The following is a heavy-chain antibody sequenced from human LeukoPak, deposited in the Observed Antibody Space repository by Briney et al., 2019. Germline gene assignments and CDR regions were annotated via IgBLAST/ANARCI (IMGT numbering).Heavy chain of an antibody. CDR1: GFTFSSYA. Sequence: GGSLRLSCAASGFTFSSYAMSWVRQAPGKGLEWVSAISGSGGSTYYADSVKGRLTISRDNSKNTLYLQMNSLRAEDTAVYYCAKVLGRGYSYGFFADYWGQGTLVTVSS. J-gene: IGHJ4*02. CDR3: AKVLGRGYSYGFFADY. D-gene: IGHD5-18*01. CDR2: ISGSGGST. V-gene: IGHV3-23*01.